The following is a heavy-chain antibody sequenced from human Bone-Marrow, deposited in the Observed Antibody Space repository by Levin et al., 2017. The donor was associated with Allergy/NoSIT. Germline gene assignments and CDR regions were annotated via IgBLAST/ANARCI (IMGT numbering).Heavy chain of an antibody. D-gene: IGHD4-17*01. CDR2: IYYSGST. CDR3: ARLTVTTRAFDY. V-gene: IGHV4-39*07. J-gene: IGHJ4*02. CDR1: GGSISSSSYY. Sequence: PSETLSLTCTVSGGSISSSSYYWGWIRQPPGTGLEWIGSIYYSGSTYYNPSLKSRVTISVDTSKNQFSLKLSSVTAADTAVYYCARLTVTTRAFDYWGQGTLVTVSS.